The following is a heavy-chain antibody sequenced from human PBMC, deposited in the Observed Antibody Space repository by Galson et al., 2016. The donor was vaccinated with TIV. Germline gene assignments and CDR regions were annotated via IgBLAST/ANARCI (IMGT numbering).Heavy chain of an antibody. V-gene: IGHV1-24*01. CDR2: FDPEVSKT. J-gene: IGHJ4*02. CDR3: ATVAWFPGLSLDK. CDR1: GNSLNALV. Sequence: SCKVSGNSLNALVIHWVRQAPGKGLEWMGGFDPEVSKTVYAQMLQGRVTMAADTSRNTAYMELGSLRFEDTAVYYCATVAWFPGLSLDKWGQGTLVTVSS. D-gene: IGHD2/OR15-2a*01.